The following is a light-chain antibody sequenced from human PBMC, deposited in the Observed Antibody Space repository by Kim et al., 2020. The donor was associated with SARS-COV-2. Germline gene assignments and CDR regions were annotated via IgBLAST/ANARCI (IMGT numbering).Light chain of an antibody. J-gene: IGKJ4*01. CDR1: KRVSSN. CDR2: GAY. V-gene: IGKV3-15*01. CDR3: QQYDNWPPVT. Sequence: SPGERVTLSSRASKRVSSNFACYHQEPGRAPRRLIYGAYPRATGIPARFSGSGSGTEFTLDISSLQSEDFAVYYCQQYDNWPPVTFGGGTKVDIK.